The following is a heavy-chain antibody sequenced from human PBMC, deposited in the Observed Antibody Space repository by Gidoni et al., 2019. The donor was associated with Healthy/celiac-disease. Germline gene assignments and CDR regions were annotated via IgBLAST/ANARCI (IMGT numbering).Heavy chain of an antibody. D-gene: IGHD1-26*01. CDR2: ISYDVSNK. Sequence: QVQLVESGGGVVKPGRSLRLSCAASGFTFSSYALHWVSQAPGKGLEWLEVISYDVSNKYYADSVKGRFTISRDNSKNTLYLQMNSLRAEDTAVYYCARDGVGAGVLAFDYWGQGTLVTVSS. CDR1: GFTFSSYA. V-gene: IGHV3-30-3*01. CDR3: ARDGVGAGVLAFDY. J-gene: IGHJ4*02.